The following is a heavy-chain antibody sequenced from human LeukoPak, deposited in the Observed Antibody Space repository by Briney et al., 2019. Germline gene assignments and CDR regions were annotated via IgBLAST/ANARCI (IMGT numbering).Heavy chain of an antibody. V-gene: IGHV4-61*01. J-gene: IGHJ3*02. CDR1: GGSVRSGRYY. CDR2: IYYSGST. D-gene: IGHD1-26*01. CDR3: AGGSYRYAFDI. Sequence: SETLSLTCTFPGGSVRSGRYYLSWIRQPPGKGLEWIGYIYYSGSTNYNPSLKSRVTISVDTSKNQFSLKLSSVTAADTAVYYCAGGSYRYAFDIWGQGTMVTVSS.